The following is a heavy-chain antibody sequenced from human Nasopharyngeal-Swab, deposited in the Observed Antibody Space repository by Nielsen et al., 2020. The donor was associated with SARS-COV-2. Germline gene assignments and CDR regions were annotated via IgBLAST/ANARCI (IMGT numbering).Heavy chain of an antibody. CDR2: ISYDGSNK. V-gene: IGHV3-30-3*01. CDR1: GFTFSSYA. CDR3: ARVSGRLRYFDWLLSLDY. J-gene: IGHJ4*02. Sequence: GESLKISCAASGFTFSSYAMHWVRQAPGKGLEWVAVISYDGSNKYYADSVKGRFTISRDNSKNTLYLQMNSLRAEDTAVYYCARVSGRLRYFDWLLSLDYWGQGILVTVSS. D-gene: IGHD3-9*01.